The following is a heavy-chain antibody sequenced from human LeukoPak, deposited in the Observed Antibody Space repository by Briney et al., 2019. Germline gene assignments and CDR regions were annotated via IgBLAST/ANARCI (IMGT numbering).Heavy chain of an antibody. D-gene: IGHD3-9*01. CDR1: GFPFSSYW. CDR3: ASRDFLTGYYDY. V-gene: IGHV3-7*01. CDR2: IKQDGSEK. J-gene: IGHJ4*02. Sequence: GGSLRLSCAASGFPFSSYWMSWVRQAPGKGLEWVANIKQDGSEKYYVDSVKGRFTISRDNAQNSLYLQMNSLRDEDTAVYYCASRDFLTGYYDYWGQGDLVTVSS.